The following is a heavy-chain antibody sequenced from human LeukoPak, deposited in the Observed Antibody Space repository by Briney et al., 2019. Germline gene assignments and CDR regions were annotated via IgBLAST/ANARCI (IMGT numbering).Heavy chain of an antibody. J-gene: IGHJ3*01. CDR1: EYPLSRSV. V-gene: IGHV1-3*01. Sequence: ASVKVSCKASEYPLSRSVIHWVRQAPGQRLEWMGWINAGNGDTEYSQNFRGRVTITRDTSASTAYMELSSLRSEDTSVYYCATISRGIAVDHDAFDVWGQGTMVTVSS. D-gene: IGHD6-19*01. CDR3: ATISRGIAVDHDAFDV. CDR2: INAGNGDT.